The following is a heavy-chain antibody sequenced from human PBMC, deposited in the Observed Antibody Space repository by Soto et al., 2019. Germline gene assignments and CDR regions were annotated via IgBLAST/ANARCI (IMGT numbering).Heavy chain of an antibody. J-gene: IGHJ6*02. D-gene: IGHD2-21*02. V-gene: IGHV1-69*01. CDR1: GGTFSSYA. Sequence: QVQLVQSGAEVKKPGSSVKVSCKASGGTFSSYAISWVRQAPGQGLEWLGGIIPIFGTANYAQKFQGRVTTTADESTSTAYKELSSLRSEDTAVYYCAEAYCGGDCYSSWAGYYYYGMDVWGPGTTVTVSS. CDR2: IIPIFGTA. CDR3: AEAYCGGDCYSSWAGYYYYGMDV.